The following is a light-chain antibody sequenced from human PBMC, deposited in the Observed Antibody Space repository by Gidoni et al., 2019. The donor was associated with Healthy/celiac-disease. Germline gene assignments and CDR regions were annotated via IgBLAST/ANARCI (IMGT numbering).Light chain of an antibody. Sequence: PGTPSLSPGERTTPSCSASQSVSSIYLAWYQQNPGQAPSLLIYCASSSATGIPDRFSGSGSGTDFTLTISRLEPEDFAVYYCQQYGSSPTFGQGTKVEIK. V-gene: IGKV3-20*01. J-gene: IGKJ1*01. CDR2: CAS. CDR3: QQYGSSPT. CDR1: QSVSSIY.